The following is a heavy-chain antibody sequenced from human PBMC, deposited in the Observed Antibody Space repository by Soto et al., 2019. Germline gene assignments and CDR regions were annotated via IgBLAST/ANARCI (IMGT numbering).Heavy chain of an antibody. V-gene: IGHV4-4*09. D-gene: IGHD2-15*01. CDR1: GGSISSYY. CDR2: IYTNGNT. CDR3: AKGQNITPA. J-gene: IGHJ5*02. Sequence: AETLARTFPVSGGSISSYYCSWIRQPPGKGLELIGNIYTNGNTNYNPSLKSRVTISVDTSQNQFSLKMTSVTAADPAVYYCAKGQNITPAWGQGTLVTDSS.